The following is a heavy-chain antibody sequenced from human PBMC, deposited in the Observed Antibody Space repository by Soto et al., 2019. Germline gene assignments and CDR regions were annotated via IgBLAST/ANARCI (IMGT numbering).Heavy chain of an antibody. J-gene: IGHJ5*02. CDR3: ARGVDCSGGSCYLGSWFDP. D-gene: IGHD2-15*01. V-gene: IGHV1-8*01. Sequence: GASVKVSCKASGYTFTSYDINWVRQATGQGLEWMGWMNPNSGNTGYAQKFQGRVTMTRNTPISTAYMELSSLRSEDTAVYYCARGVDCSGGSCYLGSWFDPWGQGTLVTVSS. CDR2: MNPNSGNT. CDR1: GYTFTSYD.